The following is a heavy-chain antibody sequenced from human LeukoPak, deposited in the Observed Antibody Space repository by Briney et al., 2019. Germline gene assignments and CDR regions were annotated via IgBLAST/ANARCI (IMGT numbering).Heavy chain of an antibody. J-gene: IGHJ4*02. Sequence: GGSLRLSCEGSAFIFSGHWMNWVRQTPGKGLEWVASIKEDGSERQYVDSVKGQFSISRDNTKGSLFLQLNSLRSEDTAVYYCAREGYTVMVYWGQGTLVTVSS. V-gene: IGHV3-7*03. D-gene: IGHD5-18*01. CDR2: IKEDGSER. CDR3: AREGYTVMVY. CDR1: AFIFSGHW.